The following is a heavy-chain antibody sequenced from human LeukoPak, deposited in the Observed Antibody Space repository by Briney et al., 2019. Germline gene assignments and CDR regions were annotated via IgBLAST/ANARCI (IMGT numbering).Heavy chain of an antibody. V-gene: IGHV1-69*04. CDR2: IIPILGIA. CDR1: GGTFSSYA. J-gene: IGHJ4*02. CDR3: ARDPMVRGVIMDY. D-gene: IGHD3-10*01. Sequence: SVKVSCKASGGTFSSYAISWVRQAPGQGLEWMGRIIPILGIANYAQKFQGRVTITADKSTSTAYMELSRLRSEDTAVYYCARDPMVRGVIMDYWGQGTLVTVSS.